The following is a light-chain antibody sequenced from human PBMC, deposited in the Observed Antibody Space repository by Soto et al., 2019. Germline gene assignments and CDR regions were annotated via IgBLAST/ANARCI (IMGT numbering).Light chain of an antibody. CDR2: DAS. V-gene: IGKV3-11*01. CDR1: QSVDKD. J-gene: IGKJ5*01. Sequence: EIVMTQSPATLSVSPGEGATLSCRPSQSVDKDLAWYQQKPGQAPRLLIYDASNRATGIPARFSGSGSGTDFTLTISSLEPDDFAVYYCQQRADWPITFGQGTRLEIK. CDR3: QQRADWPIT.